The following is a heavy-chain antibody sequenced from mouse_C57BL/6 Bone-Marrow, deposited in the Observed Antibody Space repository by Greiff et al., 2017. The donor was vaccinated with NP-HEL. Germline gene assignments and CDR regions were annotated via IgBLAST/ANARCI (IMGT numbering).Heavy chain of an antibody. CDR3: ARDGIYYDYDEGGFDY. CDR1: GFTFSSYA. V-gene: IGHV5-4*01. J-gene: IGHJ2*01. Sequence: EVQLVASGGGLVKPGGSLKLSCAASGFTFSSYAMSWVRQTPEKRLEWVATISDGGSYTYYPDNVKGRFTISRDNAKNNLYLQMSHLKSEDTAMYYCARDGIYYDYDEGGFDYWGQGTTLTVSS. D-gene: IGHD2-4*01. CDR2: ISDGGSYT.